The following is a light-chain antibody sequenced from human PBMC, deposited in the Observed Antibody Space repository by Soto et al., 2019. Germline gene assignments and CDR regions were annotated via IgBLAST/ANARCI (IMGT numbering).Light chain of an antibody. CDR1: QSVRSIY. Sequence: EIVLTQSPGTLSLSPGERATLSCRASQSVRSIYLAWYQQKPDQAPRLLIYGASNRPTGIPDRFSGSGSGTDFALTITILEPEDVAVYYCQQYGTSPPMYTFGQGTKLEIK. CDR3: QQYGTSPPMYT. J-gene: IGKJ2*01. V-gene: IGKV3-20*01. CDR2: GAS.